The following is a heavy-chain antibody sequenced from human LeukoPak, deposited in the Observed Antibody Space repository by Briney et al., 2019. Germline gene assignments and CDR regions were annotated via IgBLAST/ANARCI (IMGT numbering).Heavy chain of an antibody. CDR3: ARDHGVVVPAATIDY. J-gene: IGHJ4*02. Sequence: PGGSLRLSCAASGLTFSRYAMHWVRQAPGKGLEYVSAINSQGIITYYEDSVKGRFTISRDNSKNTLYLQMGSLRAEDMAVYYCARDHGVVVPAATIDYWGQGTLVTVSS. D-gene: IGHD2-2*01. CDR1: GLTFSRYA. V-gene: IGHV3-64*02. CDR2: INSQGIIT.